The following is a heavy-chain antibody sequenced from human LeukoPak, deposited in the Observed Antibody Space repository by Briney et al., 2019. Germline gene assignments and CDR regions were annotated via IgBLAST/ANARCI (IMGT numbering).Heavy chain of an antibody. V-gene: IGHV3-23*01. CDR3: ASEPGIAAAGMRSSDYYYYGMDV. J-gene: IGHJ6*02. CDR2: ISGSGGST. CDR1: GFTFSSYA. D-gene: IGHD6-13*01. Sequence: GGSLRLSCAASGFTFSSYAMSWVRQAPGKGLEWVSAISGSGGSTYYADSVKGRFTISRDNSKNTLYLQMNSLRSEDTAVYYCASEPGIAAAGMRSSDYYYYGMDVWGQGTTVTVSS.